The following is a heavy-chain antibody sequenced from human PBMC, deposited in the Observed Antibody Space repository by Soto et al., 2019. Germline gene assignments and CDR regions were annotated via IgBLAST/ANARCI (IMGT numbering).Heavy chain of an antibody. CDR2: ISAYNGNT. CDR1: GYTFTSYD. CDR3: AIRGGNGAAAISVYCGMDV. J-gene: IGHJ6*02. Sequence: GASVKVSCKASGYTFTSYDISWVRQAPGQGLEWMRWISAYNGNTNYAQKLQGRVTMTTDTSTSTAYKELRSLRSDDTAAYYCAIRGGNGAAAISVYCGMDVWGQGTTVTVSS. D-gene: IGHD2-2*01. V-gene: IGHV1-18*01.